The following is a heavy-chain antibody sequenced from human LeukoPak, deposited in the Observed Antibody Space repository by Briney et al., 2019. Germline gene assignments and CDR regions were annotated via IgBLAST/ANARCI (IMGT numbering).Heavy chain of an antibody. J-gene: IGHJ4*02. CDR2: ISSNGGST. Sequence: PGGSLRLSCAASGFTFSVSVMHWVRQAPGKGLGYVSVISSNGGSTSYANSVKGRFTISRDNSKNTLYLQMGSLRAEDMAVYYCARDLSGGGLDYWGQGTLVTVSS. D-gene: IGHD3-10*01. V-gene: IGHV3-64*01. CDR1: GFTFSVSV. CDR3: ARDLSGGGLDY.